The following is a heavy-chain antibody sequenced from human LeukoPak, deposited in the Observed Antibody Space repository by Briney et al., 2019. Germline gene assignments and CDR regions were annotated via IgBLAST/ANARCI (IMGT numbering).Heavy chain of an antibody. Sequence: PGGSLRLSCAASGFTFSSYAMSWVRQAPGKGLEWVSAISGSGGSTYYADSVKGRFTISRDNAKNTLYLQMNSLRAEDTAVYYCALGSYYDFWSGYYFKAFDIWGQGTMVTVSS. CDR2: ISGSGGST. V-gene: IGHV3-23*01. CDR3: ALGSYYDFWSGYYFKAFDI. J-gene: IGHJ3*02. CDR1: GFTFSSYA. D-gene: IGHD3-3*01.